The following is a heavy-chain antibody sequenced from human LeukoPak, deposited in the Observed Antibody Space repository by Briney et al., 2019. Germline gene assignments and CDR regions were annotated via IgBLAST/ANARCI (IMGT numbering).Heavy chain of an antibody. CDR1: GFTFSSFS. Sequence: GGSLRLSCAASGFTFSSFSMHWVRQAPGKGLEHVSAISTNGDGTFYANSVKGRFTISRDNSKDTLYLQMGSLRAEDTAVYYCARGVLGYSYGFDYWGQGTLVTVSS. V-gene: IGHV3-64*01. CDR2: ISTNGDGT. J-gene: IGHJ4*02. CDR3: ARGVLGYSYGFDY. D-gene: IGHD5-18*01.